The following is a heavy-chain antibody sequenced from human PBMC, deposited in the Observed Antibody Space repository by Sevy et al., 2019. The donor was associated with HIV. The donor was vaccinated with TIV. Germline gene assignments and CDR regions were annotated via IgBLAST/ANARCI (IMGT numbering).Heavy chain of an antibody. D-gene: IGHD2-2*01. CDR2: ISYDGSNK. J-gene: IGHJ4*02. CDR3: AKDGPDIVVVPAAMEGVFDY. Sequence: LSLTCAASGFTFSSYGMHWVRQAPGKGLEWVAVISYDGSNKYYADSVKGRFTISRDNSKNTLYLQMNSLRAEDTAVYYCAKDGPDIVVVPAAMEGVFDYWGQGTLVTVSS. CDR1: GFTFSSYG. V-gene: IGHV3-30*18.